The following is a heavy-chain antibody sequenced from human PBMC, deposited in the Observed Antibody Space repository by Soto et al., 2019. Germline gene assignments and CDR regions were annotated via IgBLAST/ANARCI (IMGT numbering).Heavy chain of an antibody. V-gene: IGHV4-39*01. J-gene: IGHJ4*02. CDR3: ARRIAVAAFDY. D-gene: IGHD6-19*01. CDR1: GGSISSSSYY. Sequence: PSETLSLTCTVSGGSISSSSYYWGWIRQPPGKGLEWIESIYYSGSTYYNPSLKSRVTISVDTSKNQFSLKLSSVTAADTAVYYCARRIAVAAFDYWGQGTLVTVSS. CDR2: IYYSGST.